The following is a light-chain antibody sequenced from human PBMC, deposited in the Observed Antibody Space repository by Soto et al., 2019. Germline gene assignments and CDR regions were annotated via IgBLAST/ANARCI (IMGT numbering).Light chain of an antibody. CDR3: QQYYGSLYN. CDR2: DAS. CDR1: QSINSW. Sequence: DIQMTQSPSTLSASVGDRVTITCRASQSINSWLAWYQQKPGKAPKVLIYDASSLESGVPSRFSGSGSGTEFTLTITGLQPDDFATYYCQQYYGSLYNFGQGTKLEI. J-gene: IGKJ2*01. V-gene: IGKV1-5*01.